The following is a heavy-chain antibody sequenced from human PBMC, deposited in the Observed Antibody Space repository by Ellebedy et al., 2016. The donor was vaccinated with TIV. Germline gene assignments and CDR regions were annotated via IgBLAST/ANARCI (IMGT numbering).Heavy chain of an antibody. CDR2: IYVGDSDT. Sequence: GESLKISCKGSGYSFTSYWIGWVRQMPGKGSEWMGIIYVGDSDTRYSPSFQGQVTISADKSISTAYLQWSSLKASDTAMYYCARGWDGSGSYFDYWGQGTLVTVSS. J-gene: IGHJ4*02. CDR1: GYSFTSYW. D-gene: IGHD3-10*01. CDR3: ARGWDGSGSYFDY. V-gene: IGHV5-51*01.